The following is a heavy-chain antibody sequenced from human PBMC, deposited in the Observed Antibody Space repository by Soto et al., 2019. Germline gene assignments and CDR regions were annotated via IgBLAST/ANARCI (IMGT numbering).Heavy chain of an antibody. CDR3: ARARGGDSGDYASLFDR. J-gene: IGHJ5*02. D-gene: IGHD4-17*01. CDR2: IHDSGNT. CDR1: GGSVSIGDYL. V-gene: IGHV4-30-4*01. Sequence: PSETLSLTCTVFGGSVSIGDYLWGWIRQRPGKGLEWIGYIHDSGNTYYNPSLKSRVTISLDASKNQFSLKVTSMTAADTAVYFCARARGGDSGDYASLFDRWGQGNLVTVPQ.